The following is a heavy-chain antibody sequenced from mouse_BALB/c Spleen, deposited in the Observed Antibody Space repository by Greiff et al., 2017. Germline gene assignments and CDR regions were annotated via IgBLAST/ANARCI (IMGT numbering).Heavy chain of an antibody. J-gene: IGHJ2*01. CDR1: GYTFTDYE. CDR3: TRYGYYYFDY. V-gene: IGHV1-15*01. D-gene: IGHD2-2*01. CDR2: IDPETGGT. Sequence: VKLMESGAELVRPGASVTLSCKASGYTFTDYEMHWVKQTPVHGLEWIGAIDPETGGTAYNQKFKGKATLTADKSSSTAYMELRSLTSEDSAVYYCTRYGYYYFDYWGQGTTLTVSS.